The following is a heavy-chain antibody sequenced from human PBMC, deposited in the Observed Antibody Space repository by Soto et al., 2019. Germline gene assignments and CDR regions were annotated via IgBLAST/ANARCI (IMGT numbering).Heavy chain of an antibody. CDR2: ISYDGSNK. Sequence: GGSLRLSCAASGFTFSSYGMHWVRQAPGKGLEWVAVISYDGSNKYYADSVKGRFTISRDSSKNTLYLQMNSLRAEDTAVYYCAKDSIHYGMDVWGQGTTVTVS. V-gene: IGHV3-30*18. CDR3: AKDSIHYGMDV. J-gene: IGHJ6*02. CDR1: GFTFSSYG.